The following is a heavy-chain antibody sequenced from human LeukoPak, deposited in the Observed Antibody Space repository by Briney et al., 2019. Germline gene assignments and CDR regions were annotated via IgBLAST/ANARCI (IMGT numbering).Heavy chain of an antibody. Sequence: GGSLRLSCAASGFTFSSYSMNWVRQAPGKGLEWVSGINWNGGSTGYADSVKGRFTISRDNAKNSLYLQMNSLRAEDTALYYCASIYQSQNSDYWGQGTLVTVSS. V-gene: IGHV3-20*04. CDR3: ASIYQSQNSDY. CDR1: GFTFSSYS. D-gene: IGHD5-12*01. CDR2: INWNGGST. J-gene: IGHJ4*02.